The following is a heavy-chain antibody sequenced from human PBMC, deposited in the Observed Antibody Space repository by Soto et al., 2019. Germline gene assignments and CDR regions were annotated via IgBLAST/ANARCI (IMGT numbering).Heavy chain of an antibody. V-gene: IGHV1-18*04. J-gene: IGHJ6*02. CDR1: GYTFTSYG. CDR3: ARDNGYSGYEKNYYYGMDV. D-gene: IGHD5-12*01. Sequence: ASVKVSCKASGYTFTSYGISWVRQAPGQGLEWMGWISAYNGNTNYAQKLQGRVTMTTDTSTSTAYVELRSLRSDDTAVYYCARDNGYSGYEKNYYYGMDVWGQGTTVTVSS. CDR2: ISAYNGNT.